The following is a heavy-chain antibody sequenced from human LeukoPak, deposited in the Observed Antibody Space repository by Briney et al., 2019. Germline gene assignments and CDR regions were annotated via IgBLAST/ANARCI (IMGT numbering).Heavy chain of an antibody. CDR2: IIPILGIA. CDR3: AREGAVEMATKLGAFDI. CDR1: GYTFTSYD. J-gene: IGHJ3*02. V-gene: IGHV1-69*04. D-gene: IGHD5-24*01. Sequence: SVKVSCKASGYTFTSYDINWVRQATGQGLEWMGRIIPILGIANYAQKFQGRVTITADKSTSTAYMELSSLRSEDTAVYYCAREGAVEMATKLGAFDIWGQGTMVTVSS.